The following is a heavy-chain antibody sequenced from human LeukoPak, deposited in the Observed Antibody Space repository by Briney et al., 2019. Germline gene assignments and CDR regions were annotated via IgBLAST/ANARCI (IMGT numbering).Heavy chain of an antibody. D-gene: IGHD2-15*01. Sequence: KPSETLSLTCAVYGGSFSGYYWSWIRQPPGKGLEWIGEINHSGSTNYNPSLKSRVTISVDTSKNQFSLKLSSVTAADTAVYYCASRPDCSGGSCYLNWFDPWGLGTLVTVSS. CDR2: INHSGST. J-gene: IGHJ5*02. CDR1: GGSFSGYY. CDR3: ASRPDCSGGSCYLNWFDP. V-gene: IGHV4-34*01.